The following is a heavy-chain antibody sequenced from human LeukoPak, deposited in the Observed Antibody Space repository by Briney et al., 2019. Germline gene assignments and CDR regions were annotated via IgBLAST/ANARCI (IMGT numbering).Heavy chain of an antibody. CDR3: ARAGLRYFDPLGVSNYYFDY. CDR2: INHSGST. D-gene: IGHD3-9*01. V-gene: IGHV4-34*01. CDR1: GWSFSVYY. Sequence: PSETLSLTCAVYGWSFSVYYWSWIRQPPGKGLEWIGEINHSGSTNYNPSLKSRVTISVDTSKNQFSLKLSSVTAADTAVYYCARAGLRYFDPLGVSNYYFDYWGQGTLVTVSS. J-gene: IGHJ4*02.